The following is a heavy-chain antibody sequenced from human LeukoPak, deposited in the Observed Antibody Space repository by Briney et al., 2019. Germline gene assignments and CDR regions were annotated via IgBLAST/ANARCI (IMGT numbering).Heavy chain of an antibody. CDR3: AKPSTPYYDFWSGYYAFDI. V-gene: IGHV3-23*01. CDR2: ISGSGGST. Sequence: GGSLRLSCAAFGFTFSSYAMSWVRQAPGKGLEWVSAISGSGGSTYYADSVKGRFTISRDNSKNTLYLQMNSLRAEDTAVYYCAKPSTPYYDFWSGYYAFDIWGQGTMVTVSS. CDR1: GFTFSSYA. J-gene: IGHJ3*02. D-gene: IGHD3-3*01.